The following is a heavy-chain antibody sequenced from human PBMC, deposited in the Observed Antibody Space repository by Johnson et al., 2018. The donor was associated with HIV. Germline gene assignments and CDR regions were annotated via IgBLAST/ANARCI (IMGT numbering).Heavy chain of an antibody. CDR1: GFTFSTYW. CDR3: AKSPGKDHGGNSGGFDI. CDR2: IKQDGTEK. D-gene: IGHD4/OR15-4a*01. Sequence: VQLVESGGGLVQPGGSLRLSCAASGFTFSTYWMSWVRQAPGKVLEWVANIKQDGTEKYYVDSVKGRFTISRDNVKNSLYLQMNSLRAEDTAVYFCAKSPGKDHGGNSGGFDIWGQGTMVTVSS. J-gene: IGHJ3*02. V-gene: IGHV3-7*02.